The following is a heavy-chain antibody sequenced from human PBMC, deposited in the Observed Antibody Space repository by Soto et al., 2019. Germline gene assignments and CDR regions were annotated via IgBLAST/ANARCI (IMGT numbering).Heavy chain of an antibody. D-gene: IGHD2-15*01. V-gene: IGHV3-23*01. CDR3: AKELVAYCSGGSCYGDRNWFDP. CDR1: GFTFSSYA. Sequence: EVQLLESGGGLVQPGGSLRLSCAASGFTFSSYAMSWVRQAPGKGLEWVSAISGSGGSTYYADSVKGRFTISRDNSKNTLYLQMNSLRAEDTAVYYCAKELVAYCSGGSCYGDRNWFDPWGQGTLVTVSS. J-gene: IGHJ5*02. CDR2: ISGSGGST.